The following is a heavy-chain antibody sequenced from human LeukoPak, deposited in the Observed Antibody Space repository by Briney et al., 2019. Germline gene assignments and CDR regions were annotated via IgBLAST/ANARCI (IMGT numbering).Heavy chain of an antibody. Sequence: GASVKVSCKASGYTFTKCAMNWVRQAPGQGLEWMGWISAYNGNTNYAQKLQGRVTMTTDTSTSTAYMELRSLRSDDTAVYYCARYPRKARDYSGDYWGQGTLVTVSS. J-gene: IGHJ4*02. D-gene: IGHD4-11*01. CDR1: GYTFTKCA. CDR3: ARYPRKARDYSGDY. CDR2: ISAYNGNT. V-gene: IGHV1-18*01.